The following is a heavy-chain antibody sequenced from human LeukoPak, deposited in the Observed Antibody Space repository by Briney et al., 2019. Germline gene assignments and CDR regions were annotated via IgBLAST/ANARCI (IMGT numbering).Heavy chain of an antibody. D-gene: IGHD4-17*01. CDR3: AGYYGDYGYLP. CDR2: IYYSGST. J-gene: IGHJ5*02. Sequence: SETLSLTCTVSGGSISSYYWSWIRQPPGKGLEWIGYIYYSGSTNYNPSLKSRVTISVDTSKNQSSLKLSSVTAADAAVYYCAGYYGDYGYLPWGQGTLVTVSS. CDR1: GGSISSYY. V-gene: IGHV4-59*01.